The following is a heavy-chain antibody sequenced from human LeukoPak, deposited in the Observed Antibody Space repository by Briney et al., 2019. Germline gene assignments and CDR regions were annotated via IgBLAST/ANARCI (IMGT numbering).Heavy chain of an antibody. V-gene: IGHV3-23*01. CDR1: GFTFTTYA. J-gene: IGHJ4*02. Sequence: GGSLRLSCAASGFTFTTYAMSWVRQAPGKGLEWVSSITGSGDSTYYADSVKGRFTISRDNAKNSLYLQMNSLRAEDTAVYYCARGERGDYWGQGTLVTVSS. D-gene: IGHD1-26*01. CDR2: ITGSGDST. CDR3: ARGERGDY.